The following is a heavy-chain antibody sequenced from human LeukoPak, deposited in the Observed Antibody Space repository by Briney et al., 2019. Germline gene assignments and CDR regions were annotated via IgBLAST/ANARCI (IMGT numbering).Heavy chain of an antibody. V-gene: IGHV3-30*02. CDR2: IWYDGSNK. Sequence: GGSLRLSCAASGFTFSSYGMHWVRQAPGKGLEWVAVIWYDGSNKYYADSVKGRFTISRDNSKNTPYLQMSSLRAEDTAVYYCVNGYCSSTSCYAVMDYWGQGTLVTVSS. CDR3: VNGYCSSTSCYAVMDY. J-gene: IGHJ4*02. CDR1: GFTFSSYG. D-gene: IGHD2-2*01.